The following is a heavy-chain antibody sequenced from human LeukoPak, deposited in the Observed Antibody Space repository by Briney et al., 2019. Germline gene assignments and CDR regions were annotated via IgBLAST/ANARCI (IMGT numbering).Heavy chain of an antibody. D-gene: IGHD5-18*01. V-gene: IGHV1-8*01. Sequence: ASVKVSCKASGYTFTSYDINWVRQATGQGLEWMGWMNPNSGNTGYAQKFQGRVTMTEDTSTDTAYMELSSLRSEDTAVYYCATCDTAMELLHWGQGTLVTVSS. CDR2: MNPNSGNT. J-gene: IGHJ4*02. CDR3: ATCDTAMELLH. CDR1: GYTFTSYD.